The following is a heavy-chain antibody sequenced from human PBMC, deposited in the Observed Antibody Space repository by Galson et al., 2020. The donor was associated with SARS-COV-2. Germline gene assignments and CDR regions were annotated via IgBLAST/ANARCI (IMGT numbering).Heavy chain of an antibody. CDR3: ATWGHSGSYWVAFDI. V-gene: IGHV3-30*03. CDR1: GFTFSSYG. D-gene: IGHD1-26*01. Sequence: GGSLRLSCAASGFTFSSYGMHWVRQAPGKGLEWVAVISYDGSNKYYADSVKGRFTISRDNSKNTLYLQMNSLRAEDTAVYYCATWGHSGSYWVAFDIWGQGTMVTVSS. CDR2: ISYDGSNK. J-gene: IGHJ3*02.